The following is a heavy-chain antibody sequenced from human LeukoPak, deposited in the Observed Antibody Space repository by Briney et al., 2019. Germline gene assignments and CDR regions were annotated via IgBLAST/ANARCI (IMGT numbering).Heavy chain of an antibody. Sequence: PSETLSLTCTVSGGSISSSSSYWGWIRQPPGKGLEGMGSIHYSGTTYYISSLKSRVTMSVATSKNQCSLKLTPVTAADTAVYYCARYVGASSGFHDYWGQGALVTVSS. CDR3: ARYVGASSGFHDY. CDR1: GGSISSSSSY. V-gene: IGHV4-39*01. D-gene: IGHD6-19*01. J-gene: IGHJ4*02. CDR2: IHYSGTT.